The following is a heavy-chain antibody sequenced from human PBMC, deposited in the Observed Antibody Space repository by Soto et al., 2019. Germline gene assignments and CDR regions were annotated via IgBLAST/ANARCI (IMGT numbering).Heavy chain of an antibody. CDR3: VRVVAITGDPDN. V-gene: IGHV1-69*12. J-gene: IGHJ4*02. Sequence: QVQLVQSGAEVRQPASSVKVSCKTSGGTFSSYAIIVVRQAPGQGLEWMGGIVPIVDTSTYAQKFQGRVTSTADASTSTVYMELSSLRSDDTAVYYCVRVVAITGDPDNWGQGTLVTVSS. CDR2: IVPIVDTS. CDR1: GGTFSSYA. D-gene: IGHD1-1*01.